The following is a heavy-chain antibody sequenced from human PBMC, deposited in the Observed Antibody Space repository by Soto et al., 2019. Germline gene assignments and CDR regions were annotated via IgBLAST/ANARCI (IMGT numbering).Heavy chain of an antibody. CDR2: ISAYNGNT. V-gene: IGHV1-18*01. CDR1: GYTFTSYC. J-gene: IGHJ5*02. CDR3: ARWAIFGVVIRSDWFDP. Sequence: GASVKVSCKASGYTFTSYCISWGRQAPGQGLECMGWISAYNGNTNYAQKLQGGVTMTTDTSTSTAYMELRSLRSDDTAVYYCARWAIFGVVIRSDWFDPWGQGTLVTVSS. D-gene: IGHD3-3*01.